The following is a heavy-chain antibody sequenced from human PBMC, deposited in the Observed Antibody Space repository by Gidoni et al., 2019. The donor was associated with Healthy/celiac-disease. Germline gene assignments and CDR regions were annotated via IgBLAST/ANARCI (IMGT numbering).Heavy chain of an antibody. CDR3: ARDLRGYSYGFTHYYYGMDV. CDR2: ISDDGSNK. D-gene: IGHD5-18*01. J-gene: IGHJ6*02. V-gene: IGHV3-30*04. CDR1: GFTFSSYA. Sequence: QVQLVESGGGVVQPGRSLRLSCAASGFTFSSYAMHWVRQAPGTGLEWVAVISDDGSNKYYADSVKGRFTISRDNSKNTLYLQMNSLRAEDTAVYYCARDLRGYSYGFTHYYYGMDVWGQGTTVTVSS.